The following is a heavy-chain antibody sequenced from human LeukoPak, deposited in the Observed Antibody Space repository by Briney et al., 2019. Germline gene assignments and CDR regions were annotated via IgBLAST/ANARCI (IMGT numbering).Heavy chain of an antibody. Sequence: GGSLRLSCSASGFTFSACAMHWVRQAPGKGLEYVSAITSTGGSTYYADSVKGRFTISRDNSKNTLHLQMSSLRAEDTAVYYCVGYYSGSGNYYSDYWGQGTLVTVSS. D-gene: IGHD3-10*01. CDR1: GFTFSACA. V-gene: IGHV3-64D*06. CDR3: VGYYSGSGNYYSDY. CDR2: ITSTGGST. J-gene: IGHJ4*02.